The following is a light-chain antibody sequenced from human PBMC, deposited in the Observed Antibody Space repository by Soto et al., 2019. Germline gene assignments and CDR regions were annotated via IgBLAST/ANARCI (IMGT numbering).Light chain of an antibody. V-gene: IGLV4-69*01. Sequence: QSVLTQSPSASAYLGATVKLTCTLSSGHSSYAIAWHQQQPEKGPRYLMKLNNDGSHNKGDGIPDRFSGSSSGAERYLTISSLPSEDEADDYSQAWGTGFLVFGGGTNVTVL. CDR1: SGHSSYA. CDR2: LNNDGSH. J-gene: IGLJ3*02. CDR3: QAWGTGFLV.